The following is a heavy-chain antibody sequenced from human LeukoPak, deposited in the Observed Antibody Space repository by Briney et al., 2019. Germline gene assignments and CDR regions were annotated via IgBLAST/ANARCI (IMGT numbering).Heavy chain of an antibody. D-gene: IGHD3-16*02. CDR1: GLTFSSYA. J-gene: IGHJ4*02. CDR3: AKDSRVTSNYYFDY. V-gene: IGHV3-23*01. Sequence: GGSLRLSCAASGLTFSSYAMSWVRQAPGKGLEGVSGISGSGGSTHHADSVKGRFTISRDNSKNTLHLQMNSLRAEDTAVYYCAKDSRVTSNYYFDYWGQGTLVTVSS. CDR2: ISGSGGST.